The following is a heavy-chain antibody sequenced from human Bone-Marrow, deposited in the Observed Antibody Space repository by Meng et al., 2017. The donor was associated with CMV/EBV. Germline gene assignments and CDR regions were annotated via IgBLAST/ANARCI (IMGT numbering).Heavy chain of an antibody. Sequence: AVYGGSFSGYYWSWIRQPPGKGLEWIGEIDHSGNTNYNPSLQSRVTISVDKSKNQFSLKLSSVTAADTAVYYCARIFIAARRNYFDYWGQGTLVTVSS. CDR2: IDHSGNT. CDR1: GGSFSGYY. D-gene: IGHD6-6*01. V-gene: IGHV4-34*01. CDR3: ARIFIAARRNYFDY. J-gene: IGHJ4*02.